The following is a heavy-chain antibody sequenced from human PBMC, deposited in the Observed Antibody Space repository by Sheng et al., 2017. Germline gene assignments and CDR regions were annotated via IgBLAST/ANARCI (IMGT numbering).Heavy chain of an antibody. Sequence: QVQLVESGGGVVQPGRVPSRLSCAASGFTFSSYGMHWVRQAPGKGLEWVAVIWYDGSNKYYADSVKGRFTISRDNSKNTLYLQMNSLRAEDTAVYYCARDGGDGYNSPFDYWGQGTLVTVSS. CDR1: GFTFSSYG. CDR3: ARDGGDGYNSPFDY. V-gene: IGHV3-33*01. J-gene: IGHJ4*02. CDR2: IWYDGSNK. D-gene: IGHD5-12*01.